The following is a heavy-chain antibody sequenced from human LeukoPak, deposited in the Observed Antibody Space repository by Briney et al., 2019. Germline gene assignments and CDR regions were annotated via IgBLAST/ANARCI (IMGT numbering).Heavy chain of an antibody. D-gene: IGHD3-10*01. V-gene: IGHV6-1*01. J-gene: IGHJ6*02. CDR2: TYYRSRWGN. CDR3: ARDRGRTYYYYGMDV. Sequence: SQTLSLTCAISGDSVSNNIATWNWVRQSPSRGLEWLGRTYYRSRWGNDYAISVKGRITINPDTSKNQFSLQLNSVTPEDTAVYYCARDRGRTYYYYGMDVWGQGTTVTVSS. CDR1: GDSVSNNIAT.